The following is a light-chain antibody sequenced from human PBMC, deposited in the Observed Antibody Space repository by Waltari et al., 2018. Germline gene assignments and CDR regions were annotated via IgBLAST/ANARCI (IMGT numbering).Light chain of an antibody. J-gene: IGLJ2*01. CDR3: YSTDRTGKQRV. Sequence: SYELTQPPSVSVSPGQTARITCPGDALPNKYGYWYQQKSGQAPVLVIYEDNKRRSGIPERFSGSSSGTTVTLTISGAQVEDEGDYYCYSTDRTGKQRVFGGGTKLTVL. V-gene: IGLV3-10*01. CDR2: EDN. CDR1: ALPNKY.